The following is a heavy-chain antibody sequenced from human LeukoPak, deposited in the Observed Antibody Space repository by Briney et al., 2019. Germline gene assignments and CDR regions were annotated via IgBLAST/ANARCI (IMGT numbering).Heavy chain of an antibody. CDR2: IYYSGTT. Sequence: SETLSPTCRVSGGSISGHYWSWIRQPPGKGLEWLGYIYYSGTTNYNPSLKSRVTISVDTSKNQFSLKLSSVTAADTAVYYCVRENLGGDYWGQGTLVTVSS. D-gene: IGHD3-16*01. V-gene: IGHV4-59*11. CDR1: GGSISGHY. J-gene: IGHJ4*02. CDR3: VRENLGGDY.